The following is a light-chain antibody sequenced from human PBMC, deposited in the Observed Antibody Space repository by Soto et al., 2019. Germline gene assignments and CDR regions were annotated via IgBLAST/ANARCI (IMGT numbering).Light chain of an antibody. Sequence: EIVLTQSPGTLSLSPGERATLSCRASQSVSSSYLAWYQQKPGQAPRLLIYGSSSRATGIPDMFSGSGSGTDFNLTISRLEPEEFAVYYCQQYGSSPRTFGQGTKVEIK. CDR2: GSS. CDR1: QSVSSSY. V-gene: IGKV3-20*01. J-gene: IGKJ1*01. CDR3: QQYGSSPRT.